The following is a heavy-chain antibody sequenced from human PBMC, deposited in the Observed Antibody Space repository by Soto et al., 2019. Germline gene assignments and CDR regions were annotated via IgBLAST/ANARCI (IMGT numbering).Heavy chain of an antibody. D-gene: IGHD3-10*01. CDR2: IYTSGST. CDR3: ARDRMVREIPNWFDP. Sequence: SETLSLTCTVSGASISRYSSSWIRQPAGKGLEWIGRIYTSGSTNYNPSLKSRVTMSVDTSKNQFSLKLSSVPAADTAVYYCARDRMVREIPNWFDPWGQGTLVTVSS. V-gene: IGHV4-4*07. J-gene: IGHJ5*02. CDR1: GASISRYS.